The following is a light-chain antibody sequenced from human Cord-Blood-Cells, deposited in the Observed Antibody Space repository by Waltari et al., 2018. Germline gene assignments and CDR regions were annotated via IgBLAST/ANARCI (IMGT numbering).Light chain of an antibody. CDR1: QSVSSS. Sequence: EIVLTQSPATLSLSPGERATLSCRASQSVSSSLPWYQQKPGQAPMLLIYDASNRATGIPARFSGSGSGTDFTLTINSLEPEDFAVYYCQQRSNWPPITFGQGTRLEIK. J-gene: IGKJ5*01. CDR3: QQRSNWPPIT. CDR2: DAS. V-gene: IGKV3-11*01.